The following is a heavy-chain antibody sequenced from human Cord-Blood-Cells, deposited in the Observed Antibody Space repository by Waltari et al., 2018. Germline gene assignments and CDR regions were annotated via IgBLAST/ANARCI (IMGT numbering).Heavy chain of an antibody. CDR2: INPNSGGT. CDR1: GYTSTGYY. Sequence: QVQLVQSGAEVKKPGASVQVSCKASGYTSTGYYLPWVRQAPGQGPEWMGWINPNSGGTNYAQKFQGWVTMTRDTSISTAYMELSRLRSDDTAVYYCARGVARWFDPWGQGTLVTVSS. CDR3: ARGVARWFDP. V-gene: IGHV1-2*04. J-gene: IGHJ5*02.